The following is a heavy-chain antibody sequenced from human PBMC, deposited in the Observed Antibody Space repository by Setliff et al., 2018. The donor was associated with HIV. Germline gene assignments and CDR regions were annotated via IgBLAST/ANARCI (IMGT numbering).Heavy chain of an antibody. Sequence: SETLSLTCTVSGDSINKYYWSWIRQPPGKGLEWIGFIYISGSTMYNPSPKSRVTMSLDTSTNQVSLKLTSVTAADTAVYYCARRSIVGSTRGYYYYALDVWGQGTTVTGS. J-gene: IGHJ6*02. V-gene: IGHV4-4*09. D-gene: IGHD1-26*01. CDR2: IYISGST. CDR3: ARRSIVGSTRGYYYYALDV. CDR1: GDSINKYY.